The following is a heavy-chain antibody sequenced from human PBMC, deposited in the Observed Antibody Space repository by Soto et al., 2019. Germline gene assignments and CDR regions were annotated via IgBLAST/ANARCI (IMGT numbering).Heavy chain of an antibody. D-gene: IGHD3-3*01. Sequence: SETLSLTCAVYGGSFSGYYWSWIRQPPGKGLEWIGEINHSGSTNYNPSLKSRVTISVDTSKNQFSLKLSSVTAADTAVYYCARNGSYYDFGSGYYFGGGMDVWGQGTTVTVSS. CDR3: ARNGSYYDFGSGYYFGGGMDV. V-gene: IGHV4-34*01. CDR2: INHSGST. J-gene: IGHJ6*02. CDR1: GGSFSGYY.